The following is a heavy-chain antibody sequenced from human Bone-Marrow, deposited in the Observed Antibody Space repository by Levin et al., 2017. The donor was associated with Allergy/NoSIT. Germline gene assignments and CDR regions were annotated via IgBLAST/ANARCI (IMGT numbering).Heavy chain of an antibody. V-gene: IGHV5-10-1*01. CDR1: GYSFTSYW. CDR3: ARTHELVGPFDY. J-gene: IGHJ4*02. D-gene: IGHD6-6*01. CDR2: IDPSDSYT. Sequence: GGSLRLSCKGSGYSFTSYWISWVRQMPGKGLEWMGRIDPSDSYTNYSPSFQGHVTISADKSISTAYLQWSSLKASDTAMYYCARTHELVGPFDYWGQGTLVTVSS.